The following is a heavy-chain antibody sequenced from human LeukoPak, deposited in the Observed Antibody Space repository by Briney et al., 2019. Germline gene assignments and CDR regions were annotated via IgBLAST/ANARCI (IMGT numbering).Heavy chain of an antibody. CDR2: VSYDGTET. CDR3: ARSARGVIFDV. D-gene: IGHD3-10*01. Sequence: PGGSLRLSCEVSGFAFGSEAMSWVRQAPGKRLEWVAVVSYDGTETKYADSVKGRLNLSRDNSKNTVYLQMNSLTFEDTAVYYCARSARGVIFDVWGKGTTVIVSS. J-gene: IGHJ6*04. V-gene: IGHV3-30*03. CDR1: GFAFGSEA.